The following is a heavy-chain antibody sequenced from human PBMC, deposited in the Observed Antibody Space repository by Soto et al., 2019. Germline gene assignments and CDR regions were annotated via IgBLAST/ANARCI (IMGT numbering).Heavy chain of an antibody. Sequence: QVQLGQSGAEVKKPGSSVKVSCKASGGTFSSYTISWVRQASGQGLEWMGRIIPILGIANYAQKFQGRVTITADKSTSTAYMELSSLRSEDTAVYYCAGETYYYDSSGYRLDAFDIWGQGTMVTVAS. D-gene: IGHD3-22*01. J-gene: IGHJ3*02. CDR2: IIPILGIA. CDR1: GGTFSSYT. CDR3: AGETYYYDSSGYRLDAFDI. V-gene: IGHV1-69*08.